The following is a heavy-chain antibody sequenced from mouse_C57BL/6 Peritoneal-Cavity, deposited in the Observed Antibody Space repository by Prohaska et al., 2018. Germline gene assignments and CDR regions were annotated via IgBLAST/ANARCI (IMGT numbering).Heavy chain of an antibody. CDR3: AIYYGNYWYCDV. J-gene: IGHJ1*03. D-gene: IGHD2-1*01. Sequence: QVQLQQPGAELVKPGSSVNLSCKASGYTFTSYWMHWVTQWPIQGLEWIGNIDPCDSETHYNQKFKDKATLTVDKSSSTAYMQLSSLTSEDSAVYYCAIYYGNYWYCDVWGTGTTVTVSS. CDR1: GYTFTSYW. V-gene: IGHV1-52*01. CDR2: IDPCDSET.